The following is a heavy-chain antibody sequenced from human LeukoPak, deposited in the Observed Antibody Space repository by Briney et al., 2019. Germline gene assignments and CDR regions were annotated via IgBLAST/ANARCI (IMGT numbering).Heavy chain of an antibody. D-gene: IGHD3-10*01. J-gene: IGHJ4*02. CDR2: ISSSGSHI. V-gene: IGHV3-21*06. CDR3: ARAGFTFSDYFGSFFDY. Sequence: PGGALRLSCAASGFTFTSYSMNWVRQAPGKGLEWVSSISSSGSHIYYADSVKGRFTISRDNAKNSLYLQMNSLRAEDTAVYYCARAGFTFSDYFGSFFDYWGQGTLVTVSS. CDR1: GFTFTSYS.